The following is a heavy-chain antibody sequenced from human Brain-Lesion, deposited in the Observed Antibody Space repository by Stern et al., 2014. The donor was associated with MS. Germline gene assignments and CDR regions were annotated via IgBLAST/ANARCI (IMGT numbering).Heavy chain of an antibody. J-gene: IGHJ5*02. D-gene: IGHD2-15*01. Sequence: QVQLQESGPGLVKPSETLSLTCTVAGGSVSSTSYAWAWIRQPPGKGLEWIGTIYYSGSTYYSPPLTSRLTISLDTSKNQFSLQLRFVTAADTAVYYCAGEEDIRYCSGGSCTGNWFDPWGQGTLVTVSS. CDR2: IYYSGST. CDR3: AGEEDIRYCSGGSCTGNWFDP. V-gene: IGHV4-39*01. CDR1: GGSVSSTSYA.